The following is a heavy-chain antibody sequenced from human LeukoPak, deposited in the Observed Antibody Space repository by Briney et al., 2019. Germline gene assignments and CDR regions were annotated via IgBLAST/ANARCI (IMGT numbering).Heavy chain of an antibody. CDR3: ARGGDYYDSSGYYDDAFDI. CDR1: GYTFTGYY. D-gene: IGHD3-22*01. V-gene: IGHV1-2*02. J-gene: IGHJ3*02. Sequence: ASVKVSCKASGYTFTGYYIHWVRQAPGQGLEWMGWINPKSGGTNYAQKFQGRVTMTRDTSINTAYMELSRLRSGDTAVYYCARGGDYYDSSGYYDDAFDIWGQGTMVTVSS. CDR2: INPKSGGT.